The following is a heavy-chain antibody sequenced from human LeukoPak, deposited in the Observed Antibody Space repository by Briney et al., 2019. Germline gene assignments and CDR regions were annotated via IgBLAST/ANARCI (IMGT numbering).Heavy chain of an antibody. CDR1: GGSISSYY. V-gene: IGHV4-4*07. CDR2: IYTSGST. CDR3: ARESYYDSSGHFDY. Sequence: SETLSLTCTVSGGSISSYYWSWIRQPAGKGLEWIGRIYTSGSTNYNPSLKSRVTMSVDTSKNQFSLKLSSVTAADTAVYYCARESYYDSSGHFDYWGQGTLVTVSA. D-gene: IGHD3-22*01. J-gene: IGHJ4*02.